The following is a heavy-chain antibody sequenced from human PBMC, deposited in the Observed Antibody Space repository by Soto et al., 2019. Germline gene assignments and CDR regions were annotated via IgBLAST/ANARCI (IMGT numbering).Heavy chain of an antibody. CDR1: GFTFSSYA. CDR3: AKDCGDTGLKNDY. V-gene: IGHV3-23*01. CDR2: ISGSGGST. J-gene: IGHJ4*02. D-gene: IGHD2-21*01. Sequence: EVQLLESGGGLVQPGGSLRLSCAASGFTFSSYAMSWVRQAPGQGLEWVSAISGSGGSTYYADSVKGRFTISRDNSKNTLYLQMNSRRAEDTAVYYCAKDCGDTGLKNDYWGQGTLVTVSS.